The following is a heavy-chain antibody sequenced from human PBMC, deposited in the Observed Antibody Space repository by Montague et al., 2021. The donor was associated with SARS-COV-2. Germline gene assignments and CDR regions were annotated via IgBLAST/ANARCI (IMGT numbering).Heavy chain of an antibody. D-gene: IGHD6-19*01. J-gene: IGHJ4*02. CDR3: VRYSGWFYFDF. Sequence: CAISGDSVSSNSVAWSWIRRSPSRGLEWLGRTYYRSEWYSDYAPXVRGRLTVNPDASKNEFSLELNYVTPEDTAVYYCVRYSGWFYFDFWGQGTLVTVSS. V-gene: IGHV6-1*01. CDR1: GDSVSSNSVA. CDR2: TYYRSEWYS.